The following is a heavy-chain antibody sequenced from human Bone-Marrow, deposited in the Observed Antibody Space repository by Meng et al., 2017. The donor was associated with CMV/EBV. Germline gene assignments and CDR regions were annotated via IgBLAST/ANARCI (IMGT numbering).Heavy chain of an antibody. J-gene: IGHJ4*02. V-gene: IGHV4-59*01. CDR3: ARGRGDIVPALTY. CDR2: IYYSGST. Sequence: GSLRLSCTVSGGSISSYYWSWIRQPPGKGLEWIGYIYYSGSTNYNPSLKSRVTISVDTSKNQFSLKLSSVTAADTAVYYCARGRGDIVPALTYWGQGNLVHVAS. D-gene: IGHD5-12*01. CDR1: GGSISSYY.